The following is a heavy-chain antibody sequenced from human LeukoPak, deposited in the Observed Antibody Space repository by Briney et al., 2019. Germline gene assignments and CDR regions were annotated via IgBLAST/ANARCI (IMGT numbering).Heavy chain of an antibody. J-gene: IGHJ4*02. CDR3: ARVIDDLQLPYYCLF. CDR2: IIPSFGTP. CDR1: GGTFSSYA. V-gene: IGHV1-69*05. Sequence: SVKVSCKASGGTFSSYAISWVRQAHGQGIEWMGGIIPSFGTPNYAHKFQGRVTITTDEATITAYIELSSLRSDDTAVYYCARVIDDLQLPYYCLFGGRETRLSVS. D-gene: IGHD2/OR15-2a*01.